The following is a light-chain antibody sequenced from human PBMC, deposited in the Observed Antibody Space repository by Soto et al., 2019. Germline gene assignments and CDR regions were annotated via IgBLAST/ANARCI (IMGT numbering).Light chain of an antibody. Sequence: EIVLTQSPGTLSLSQGDRATLSCRTSHSVSSSYLAWNQQKPGQASRLLIYGVSSRATGIPDRFSGSWSGTDFTLTISRLEPEDLAVYYCQQYGTSFWTFGQGTKVDI. V-gene: IGKV3-20*01. CDR3: QQYGTSFWT. J-gene: IGKJ1*01. CDR1: HSVSSSY. CDR2: GVS.